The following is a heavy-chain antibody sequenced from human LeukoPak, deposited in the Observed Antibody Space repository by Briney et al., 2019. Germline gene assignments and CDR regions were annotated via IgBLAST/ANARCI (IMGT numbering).Heavy chain of an antibody. CDR2: IYYSGST. CDR1: GGSISSGGYY. CDR3: ARDGSGSYYNWFDP. V-gene: IGHV4-31*03. Sequence: PSQTLSLTCTVSGGSISSGGYYWSWIRQHPGKGLEWIGYIYYSGSTYYNPSLKSRVTISVDTSKNQFSLKLSSVTAADTAVYYCARDGSGSYYNWFDPWGQGTLVTVCS. J-gene: IGHJ5*02. D-gene: IGHD3-10*01.